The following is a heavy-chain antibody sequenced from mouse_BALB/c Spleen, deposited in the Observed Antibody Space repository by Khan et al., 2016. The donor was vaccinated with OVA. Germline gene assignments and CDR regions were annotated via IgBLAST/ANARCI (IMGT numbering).Heavy chain of an antibody. CDR2: IYPGTDNT. Sequence: QVHVKQSGAELVRPGASVKLSCKTSGYIFTSYWIHWVKQRSGQGLEWIARIYPGTDNTYYDEKLKDKATLTADKSSSTAYLQLSSLKSEASAVFFCAREEALYYFDYWGQGTTLTVSS. CDR1: GYIFTSYW. J-gene: IGHJ2*01. V-gene: IGHV1-76*01. CDR3: AREEALYYFDY. D-gene: IGHD1-1*01.